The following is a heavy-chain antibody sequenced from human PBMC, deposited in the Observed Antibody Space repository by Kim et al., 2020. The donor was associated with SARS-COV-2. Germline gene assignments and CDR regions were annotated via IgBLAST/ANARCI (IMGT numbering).Heavy chain of an antibody. Sequence: SVKVSCKASGGTFSSYAISWVRPAPGQGLEWMGGIIPIFGTANYAQKFQGRVTITADKSTSTAYMELSSLRSEDTAVYYCARGSGYSYGSTSFFDYWGQGTLVTVSS. CDR3: ARGSGYSYGSTSFFDY. CDR1: GGTFSSYA. J-gene: IGHJ4*02. D-gene: IGHD5-18*01. CDR2: IIPIFGTA. V-gene: IGHV1-69*06.